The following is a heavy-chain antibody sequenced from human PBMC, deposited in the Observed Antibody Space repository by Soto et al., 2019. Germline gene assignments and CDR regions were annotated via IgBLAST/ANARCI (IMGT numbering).Heavy chain of an antibody. D-gene: IGHD2-15*01. V-gene: IGHV3-23*01. J-gene: IGHJ4*02. CDR3: ATSPRGVVVETY. Sequence: EVQLLESGGGLVQPGGSLRLSCAASGFTFSSYAMSWVRQAPGKGLEWVSAISGSGGSTYYADSVKGRFTISRDNSKNTLYLQMNSLRAEDTAVYYCATSPRGVVVETYWGQGTLVTVSS. CDR2: ISGSGGST. CDR1: GFTFSSYA.